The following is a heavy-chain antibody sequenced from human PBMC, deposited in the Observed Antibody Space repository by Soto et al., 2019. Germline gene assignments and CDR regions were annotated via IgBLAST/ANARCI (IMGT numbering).Heavy chain of an antibody. CDR2: ISSSSSYI. J-gene: IGHJ4*02. CDR1: GFTLSSYS. D-gene: IGHD3-16*01. CDR3: ARDWGGEGTFDY. V-gene: IGHV3-21*01. Sequence: EVQLVESGGGLVKPGGSLRLSCAASGFTLSSYSMNWVRQAPGKGLEWVSSISSSSSYIYYADSVKGRFTISRDNDKNSLYLQMNSMRAEDTAVYYCARDWGGEGTFDYWGQGTLVTVSS.